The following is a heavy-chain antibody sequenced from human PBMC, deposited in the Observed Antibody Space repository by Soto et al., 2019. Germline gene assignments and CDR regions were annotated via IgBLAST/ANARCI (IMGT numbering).Heavy chain of an antibody. Sequence: QVQLVQSGAEVKKPGASVKVSCKASGYTFTSYYMHWVRQAPGQGLEWMGIINPSGGSTSYAQKFQGRVTXXRXTXXSTVYMELSSLRSEDTAVYYCARDGGDSSGYSLDYWGQGTLVTVSS. CDR1: GYTFTSYY. CDR2: INPSGGST. D-gene: IGHD3-22*01. J-gene: IGHJ4*02. V-gene: IGHV1-46*03. CDR3: ARDGGDSSGYSLDY.